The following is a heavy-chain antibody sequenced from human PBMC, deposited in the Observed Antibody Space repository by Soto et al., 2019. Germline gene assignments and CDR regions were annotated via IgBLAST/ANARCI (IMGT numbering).Heavy chain of an antibody. Sequence: QVQLVESGGDVVQPGRSLRLSCAASGFTFSSYGMHWVRQAPGKGLEWVAVISYDGSNKYYADSVKGRFTISRDNSKNTLYLQMNSLRAEDTAVYYCAKAYYDFWSGYLDYYYGMDVWGQGTTVTVSS. CDR1: GFTFSSYG. D-gene: IGHD3-3*01. CDR3: AKAYYDFWSGYLDYYYGMDV. V-gene: IGHV3-30*18. CDR2: ISYDGSNK. J-gene: IGHJ6*02.